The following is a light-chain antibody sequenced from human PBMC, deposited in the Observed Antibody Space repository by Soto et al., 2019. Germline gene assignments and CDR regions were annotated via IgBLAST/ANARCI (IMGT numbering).Light chain of an antibody. V-gene: IGKV1-39*01. CDR1: QSIANY. CDR2: LSS. CDR3: QHSDTTPLT. J-gene: IGKJ5*01. Sequence: DIQMTQSPTSLSASVGDRVTITCRASQSIANYLNWYQQKPGKAPNLLIYLSSNLQSGVPSRFSGSGSGTDFTLTISRLQPEDFAAYYCQHSDTTPLTFGQGTRLEIK.